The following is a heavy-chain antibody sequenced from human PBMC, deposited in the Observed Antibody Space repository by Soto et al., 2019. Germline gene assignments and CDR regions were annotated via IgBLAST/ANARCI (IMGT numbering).Heavy chain of an antibody. D-gene: IGHD3-10*01. CDR2: VSPPFRTS. J-gene: IGHJ6*02. CDR3: ARVLYYGSGSYSPYGMDV. CDR1: GVSFNNNG. V-gene: IGHV1-69*01. Sequence: QVQLVQSGAEVKKPGSSVKVSCKTSGVSFNNNGIGWVRQAPGHGLEWMGGVSPPFRTSNYARKFQGRISITADASPGTVTMELSSLKSEDTAHYYCARVLYYGSGSYSPYGMDVWGQGTTVTVSS.